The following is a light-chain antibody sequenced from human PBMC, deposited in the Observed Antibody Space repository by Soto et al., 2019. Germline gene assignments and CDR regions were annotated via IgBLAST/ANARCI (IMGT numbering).Light chain of an antibody. J-gene: IGLJ1*01. Sequence: QSVLTQPASVSGSPGQAITVSCSGTSSDIGAHNFVSWYQQHPGKAPKLIIYEVINRPSAVSDRFSGSKSGNTASLTISGLQSEDEADYYCNSYTTSNTFVFGSGTKVTVL. CDR2: EVI. V-gene: IGLV2-14*03. CDR3: NSYTTSNTFV. CDR1: SSDIGAHNF.